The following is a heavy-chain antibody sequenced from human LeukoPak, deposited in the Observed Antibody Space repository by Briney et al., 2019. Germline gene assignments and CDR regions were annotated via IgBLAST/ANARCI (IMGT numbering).Heavy chain of an antibody. CDR3: ARVKVGTTNRFDY. Sequence: GGSLRLSCAASGFTFSTYWMHWVRQAPGKGLVWVSRMNSDGSSITYADSVKGRFTISRDNAKNSLYLQMNSLRAEDTAVYYCARVKVGTTNRFDYWGQGTLVTVSS. D-gene: IGHD1-26*01. CDR2: MNSDGSSI. CDR1: GFTFSTYW. V-gene: IGHV3-74*01. J-gene: IGHJ4*02.